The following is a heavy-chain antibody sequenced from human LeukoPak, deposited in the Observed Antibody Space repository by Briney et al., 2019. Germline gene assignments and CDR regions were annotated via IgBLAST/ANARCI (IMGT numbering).Heavy chain of an antibody. CDR2: IYTSGST. J-gene: IGHJ6*03. D-gene: IGHD3-22*01. CDR3: ARGDRSDSPYYYYYMDV. CDR1: GGSISSGSYY. V-gene: IGHV4-61*02. Sequence: SQTLSLTCTVSGGSISSGSYYWSWIRQPAGKGLEWIGRIYTSGSTNYNPSLKSRVTISVDTSKNQFSLKLSSVTAADTAVYYCARGDRSDSPYYYYYMDVWGKGTAVTVSS.